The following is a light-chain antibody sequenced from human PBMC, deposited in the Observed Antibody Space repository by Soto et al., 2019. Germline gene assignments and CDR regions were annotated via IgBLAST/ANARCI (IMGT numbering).Light chain of an antibody. J-gene: IGLJ1*01. CDR1: SSDVGGYNY. Sequence: QSVLTQPASVSGSPGQSITISCTGTSSDVGGYNYVSWYQQHPGKAPKHMIYDVSNRPSGVSNRFSGSKSGNTASLTISGLQAEDEADYYCSSYTSSSTYVFGPGTKLTVL. CDR3: SSYTSSSTYV. CDR2: DVS. V-gene: IGLV2-14*01.